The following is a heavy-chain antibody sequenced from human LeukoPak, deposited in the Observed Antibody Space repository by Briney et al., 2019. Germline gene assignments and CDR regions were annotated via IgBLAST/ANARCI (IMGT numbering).Heavy chain of an antibody. CDR3: ARDRIAAAGTFDY. V-gene: IGHV3-21*01. Sequence: GGSLRLSCAASGFTFSSYSMNWVCQAPGKGLEWVSSISSSSSYIYYADSVKGRFTISRDNAKNSLYLQMNSLRAEDTAVYYCARDRIAAAGTFDYWGQGTLVTVSS. CDR2: ISSSSSYI. D-gene: IGHD6-13*01. CDR1: GFTFSSYS. J-gene: IGHJ4*02.